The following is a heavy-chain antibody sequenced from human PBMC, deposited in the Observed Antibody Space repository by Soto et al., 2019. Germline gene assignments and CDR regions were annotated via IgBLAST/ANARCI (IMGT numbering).Heavy chain of an antibody. J-gene: IGHJ6*02. Sequence: GGSLRLSCAASGFTFSSYAMNWVRQAPGKGLEWVSAITGTGDYTYYVASVKGRFTSSRDNSKNMLYLQMNSLRAEDTAVYFCARERIPGYRYGLDDWGQGTLVTVSS. V-gene: IGHV3-23*01. CDR1: GFTFSSYA. D-gene: IGHD5-12*01. CDR3: ARERIPGYRYGLDD. CDR2: ITGTGDYT.